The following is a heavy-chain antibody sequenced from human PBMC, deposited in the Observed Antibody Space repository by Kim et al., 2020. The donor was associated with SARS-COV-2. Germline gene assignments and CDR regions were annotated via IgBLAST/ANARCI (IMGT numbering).Heavy chain of an antibody. CDR2: GSI. V-gene: IGHV3-9*01. D-gene: IGHD3-16*01. CDR3: AAAGGPFVY. Sequence: GSIGYADSVKGRFTISRDNAKNSLYLQMNSLRAEDTALYYCAAAGGPFVYWGQGTLVTVSS. J-gene: IGHJ4*02.